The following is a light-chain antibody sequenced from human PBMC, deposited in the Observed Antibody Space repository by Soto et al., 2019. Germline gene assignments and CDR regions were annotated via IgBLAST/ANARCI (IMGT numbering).Light chain of an antibody. CDR3: QSFDSSLSGWV. CDR1: SSNIGAGYD. J-gene: IGLJ3*02. Sequence: QSVLTQPPSVSGAPGQRVTISCIGSSSNIGAGYDVHWYQQLPGTAPRLLIYGNNNRPSGVPDRFSGSKSGTSASLAITGLQAEDEADYYCQSFDSSLSGWVFGGGTKVTVL. CDR2: GNN. V-gene: IGLV1-40*01.